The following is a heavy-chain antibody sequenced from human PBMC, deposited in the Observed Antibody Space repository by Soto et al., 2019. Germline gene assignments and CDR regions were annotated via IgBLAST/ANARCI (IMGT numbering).Heavy chain of an antibody. CDR3: ARVRGASSGWYQESATGYYYYYGMDV. D-gene: IGHD6-19*01. J-gene: IGHJ6*02. CDR1: GFTFSSYS. Sequence: GGSLRLSCAASGFTFSSYSMNWVRQAPGKGLEWVSSISSSSSYIYYADSVKGRFTISRDNAKNSLYLQMNSLRAEDTAVYYCARVRGASSGWYQESATGYYYYYGMDVWGQGTTVTVSS. CDR2: ISSSSSYI. V-gene: IGHV3-21*01.